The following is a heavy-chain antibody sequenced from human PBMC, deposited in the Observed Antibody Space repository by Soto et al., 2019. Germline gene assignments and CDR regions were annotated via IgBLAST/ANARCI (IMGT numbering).Heavy chain of an antibody. CDR1: GGSISSGGYS. CDR2: IYHSGSS. V-gene: IGHV4-30-2*01. Sequence: QLQLQESGSGLVKPSQTLSLTCAVSGGSISSGGYSWSWIQQPPGKGLEWIGYIYHSGSSYYNPSLKSRVTISVDRSKNQFSLKLTSVTAADTAVYYCARGAVTTEGTLDYWGQGTLVTVSS. J-gene: IGHJ4*02. CDR3: ARGAVTTEGTLDY. D-gene: IGHD4-17*01.